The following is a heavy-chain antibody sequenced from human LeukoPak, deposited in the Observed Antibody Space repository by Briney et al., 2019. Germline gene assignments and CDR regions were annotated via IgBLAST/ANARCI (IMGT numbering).Heavy chain of an antibody. CDR3: ARSGTVTTWNY. D-gene: IGHD4-17*01. Sequence: SQTLSLTCTVSGGSISSGGYYWSWIRQHPGKGLEWIGCIYYSGSTYYNPSLTSRVTISVDTSKNQFSLKLSSVTAADTAVYYCARSGTVTTWNYWGQGTQVTVSS. CDR1: GGSISSGGYY. CDR2: IYYSGST. J-gene: IGHJ4*02. V-gene: IGHV4-31*03.